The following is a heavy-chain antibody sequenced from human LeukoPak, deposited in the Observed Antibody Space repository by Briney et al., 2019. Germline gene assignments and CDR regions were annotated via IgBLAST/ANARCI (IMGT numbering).Heavy chain of an antibody. CDR3: ASFVYYDSSGYYFGYDY. CDR2: INSDGSTT. J-gene: IGHJ4*02. CDR1: GFNFSSYW. Sequence: GGSLRLSCATSGFNFSSYWMHWVRQAPGKGLVWVSRINSDGSTTRYADSVKGRFTISRDNAKNSLYLQMNSLRAEDTAVYYCASFVYYDSSGYYFGYDYWGQGILVTVSS. V-gene: IGHV3-74*01. D-gene: IGHD3-22*01.